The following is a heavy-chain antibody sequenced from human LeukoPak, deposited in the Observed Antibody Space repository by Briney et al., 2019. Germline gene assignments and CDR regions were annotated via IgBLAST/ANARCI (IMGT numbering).Heavy chain of an antibody. CDR1: GYSFTSYW. CDR2: IYPGDSDT. J-gene: IGHJ5*02. Sequence: GESLKISCKGSGYSFTSYWIGWVRQMPGEGLEWMGIIYPGDSDTRYSPSFQGQVTTSADKSISTAYLQWSSLKASDTAMYYCARRPYSYGLGDWFDPWGQGTLVTVSS. D-gene: IGHD5-18*01. CDR3: ARRPYSYGLGDWFDP. V-gene: IGHV5-51*01.